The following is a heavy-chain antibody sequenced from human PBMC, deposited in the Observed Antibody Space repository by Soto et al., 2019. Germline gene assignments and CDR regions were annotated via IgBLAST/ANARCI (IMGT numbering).Heavy chain of an antibody. CDR3: ARDLSGWWLTNGHVGVDV. CDR1: GYTFVNYA. J-gene: IGHJ6*02. V-gene: IGHV1-3*01. CDR2: INAGKGNA. Sequence: QVQLVQSGAEVKTPGASVMVSCKASGYTFVNYAIHWERQAPGQKFEWMGWINAGKGNARSLQTFQDRISFPRDTSAPTAYMELASLRSEDTAVYFCARDLSGWWLTNGHVGVDVWGQVTTVIVSS. D-gene: IGHD6-19*01.